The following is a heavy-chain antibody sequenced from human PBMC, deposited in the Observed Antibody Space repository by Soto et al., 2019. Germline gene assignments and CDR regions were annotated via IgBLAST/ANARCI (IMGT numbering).Heavy chain of an antibody. J-gene: IGHJ5*02. V-gene: IGHV3-23*01. CDR3: TKDQVPDTVAAAGS. D-gene: IGHD6-13*01. CDR1: GFTFISYG. Sequence: PGGSLRLSCEASGFTFISYGMSWVRQAPGKGLEWVSSITGSGDNTYYADSVKGRFSISRDNSKNALYLEIYSLRAEDTALYYCTKDQVPDTVAAAGSWGQGTLVTVSS. CDR2: ITGSGDNT.